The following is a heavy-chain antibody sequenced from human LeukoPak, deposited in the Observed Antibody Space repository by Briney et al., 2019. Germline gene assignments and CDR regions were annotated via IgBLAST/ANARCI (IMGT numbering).Heavy chain of an antibody. Sequence: GGSLRLSCAASGFTFSSYAMSWVRQAPGKGLECISGFSGSGGSTYYADSVKGRFTISRDNSKNTLYLQMNSLRAEDTAVYYCAKDFALVGELSFRLDAFHIWGQGTMVTVSS. J-gene: IGHJ3*02. D-gene: IGHD3-16*02. CDR1: GFTFSSYA. V-gene: IGHV3-23*01. CDR2: FSGSGGST. CDR3: AKDFALVGELSFRLDAFHI.